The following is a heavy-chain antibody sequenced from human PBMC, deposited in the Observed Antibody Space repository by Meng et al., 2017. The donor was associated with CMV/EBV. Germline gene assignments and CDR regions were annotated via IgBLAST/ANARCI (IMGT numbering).Heavy chain of an antibody. CDR2: ISGSGGST. CDR3: AKEMGESGYYDFWSGYRWDY. CDR1: GFTFSSYA. V-gene: IGHV3-23*01. J-gene: IGHJ4*02. D-gene: IGHD3-3*01. Sequence: GGSLRLSCAASGFTFSSYAMSWVRQAPGKGLEWVSAISGSGGSTYYADSVKGRFIISRDNSKNTLYLQMNSLRAEDTAVYYCAKEMGESGYYDFWSGYRWDYWGQGTLVTVSS.